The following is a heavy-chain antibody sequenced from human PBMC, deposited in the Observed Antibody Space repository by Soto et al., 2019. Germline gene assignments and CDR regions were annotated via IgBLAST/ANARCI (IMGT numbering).Heavy chain of an antibody. J-gene: IGHJ6*02. CDR1: GGSFSGYY. Sequence: SETLSLTCAVYGGSFSGYYWSWIRQPPGKGLEWIGEINHSGSTNYNPSLKSRVTISVDTSKNQFSLKLSSVTAADTAVYYCARALSYYDFWSGYYSSYYGMDVWGQGTTVTVS. D-gene: IGHD3-3*01. CDR2: INHSGST. CDR3: ARALSYYDFWSGYYSSYYGMDV. V-gene: IGHV4-34*01.